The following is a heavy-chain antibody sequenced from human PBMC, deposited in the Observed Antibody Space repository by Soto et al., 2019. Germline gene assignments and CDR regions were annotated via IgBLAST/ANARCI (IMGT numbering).Heavy chain of an antibody. CDR2: ISYDGSNK. V-gene: IGHV3-30-3*01. CDR1: GFTFSSYA. D-gene: IGHD3-9*01. J-gene: IGHJ4*02. CDR3: ARRYFDWLFARGFDY. Sequence: QVQLVESGGGVVQPGRSLRLSCAASGFTFSSYAMHWVRQAPGKGLEWVAVISYDGSNKYYADSVKGRFTISRDNSKNTLYLQMNSLRAEDTAVYYCARRYFDWLFARGFDYWGQGTLVTVSS.